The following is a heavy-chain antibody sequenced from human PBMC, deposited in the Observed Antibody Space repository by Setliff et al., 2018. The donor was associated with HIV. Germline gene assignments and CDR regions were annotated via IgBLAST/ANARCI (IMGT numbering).Heavy chain of an antibody. Sequence: SETLSLTCTVSGDSISSSAYYWGWIRQPPGKGLEWIGSMHNSGSTYHNPSLKSRITISIDTSKDHFSLHLTSVTAADTAIYYCARVDTMLLFFDLWGQGTLVTVSS. J-gene: IGHJ4*02. CDR2: MHNSGST. V-gene: IGHV4-39*02. CDR1: GDSISSSAYY. CDR3: ARVDTMLLFFDL. D-gene: IGHD3-10*02.